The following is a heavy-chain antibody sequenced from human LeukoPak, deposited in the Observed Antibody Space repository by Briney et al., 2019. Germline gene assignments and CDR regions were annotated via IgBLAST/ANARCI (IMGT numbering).Heavy chain of an antibody. CDR2: IYPGDSNT. CDR3: ARGPYCSSTSCYSPYYSYYMDV. CDR1: GYSFPNYW. J-gene: IGHJ6*03. Sequence: GESLKISSKGSGYSFPNYWIGWVRSLPGKGLEWMGIIYPGDSNTRYSPSFQGQVTISADKAITTAYLQWSSLKASDTAMYYCARGPYCSSTSCYSPYYSYYMDVWGKGTTVTVS. D-gene: IGHD2-2*01. V-gene: IGHV5-51*01.